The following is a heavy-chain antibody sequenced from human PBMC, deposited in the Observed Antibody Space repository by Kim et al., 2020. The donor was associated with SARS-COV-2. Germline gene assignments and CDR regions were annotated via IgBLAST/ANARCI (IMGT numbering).Heavy chain of an antibody. CDR2: ISYDGSNK. CDR1: GFTFSSYG. Sequence: GGSLRLSCAASGFTFSSYGMHWVRQSPGKGLEWVAVISYDGSNKYYADSVKGRFTISRDNSKNTLYLQMNSLRAEDTAVYYCAKGPDYYDSSGYYSDWG. J-gene: IGHJ1*01. D-gene: IGHD3-22*01. V-gene: IGHV3-30*18. CDR3: AKGPDYYDSSGYYSD.